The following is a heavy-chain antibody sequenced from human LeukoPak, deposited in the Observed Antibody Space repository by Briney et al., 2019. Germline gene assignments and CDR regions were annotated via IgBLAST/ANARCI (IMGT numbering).Heavy chain of an antibody. D-gene: IGHD1-7*01. CDR2: INDTAMTI. V-gene: IGHV3-11*04. J-gene: IGHJ4*02. Sequence: PGGSLTLSCGASGFSISEYDIIWFPQPPGRGRESISYINDTAMTIKYADSVRGRFTISRDTAKTSVSLQMNSLTADDTAVYYCSRDVNWNYGDPLQWRQGTLVTVSS. CDR3: SRDVNWNYGDPLQ. CDR1: GFSISEYD.